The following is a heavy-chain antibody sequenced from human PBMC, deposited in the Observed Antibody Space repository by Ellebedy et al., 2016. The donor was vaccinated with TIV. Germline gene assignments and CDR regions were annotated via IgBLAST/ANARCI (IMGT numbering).Heavy chain of an antibody. CDR3: AKDRTPGDGYWVFDD. Sequence: PGGSLRLSCAASGFTFSRYAIGWVRQAPWKGLEWVSGIVGSGAERYADSVKGRFTISRDNSKGTVDLQMNRLRVEDTAVYFCAKDRTPGDGYWVFDDWGQGTLVTVSS. CDR2: IVGSGAER. J-gene: IGHJ4*02. D-gene: IGHD5-18*01. CDR1: GFTFSRYA. V-gene: IGHV3-23*01.